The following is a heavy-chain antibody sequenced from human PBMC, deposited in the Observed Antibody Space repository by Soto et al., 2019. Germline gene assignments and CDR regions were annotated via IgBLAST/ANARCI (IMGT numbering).Heavy chain of an antibody. V-gene: IGHV4-59*01. CDR3: AREGVSSSWYYYYGLDV. Sequence: PSETLSLTCTVSGGSISSYYWSWIRQPPGKGLEWIGYIYYSGSTNYNPSLKSRVTISVDTSKNQFSLKLSSVTAADTAVYYCAREGVSSSWYYYYGLDVWEQGTTVTVAS. CDR2: IYYSGST. CDR1: GGSISSYY. J-gene: IGHJ6*01. D-gene: IGHD6-13*01.